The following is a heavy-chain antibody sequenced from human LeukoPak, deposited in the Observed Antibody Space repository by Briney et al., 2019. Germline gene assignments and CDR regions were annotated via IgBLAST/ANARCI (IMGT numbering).Heavy chain of an antibody. D-gene: IGHD6-25*01. CDR2: ISGSGAGT. CDR1: GFTFANYA. CDR3: AKTPDLVIEAVGMTFDS. J-gene: IGHJ4*02. V-gene: IGHV3-23*01. Sequence: QPGGSLRLSCAASGFTFANYAMSWVRQGQEKGLEWVSSISGSGAGTYYPESLKGRVTISRDNSKNTVYLQVNNLRADDTAVYFCAKTPDLVIEAVGMTFDSWGQGTPVTVSA.